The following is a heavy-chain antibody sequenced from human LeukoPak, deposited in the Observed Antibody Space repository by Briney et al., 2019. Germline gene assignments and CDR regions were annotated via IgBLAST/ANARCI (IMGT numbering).Heavy chain of an antibody. CDR3: AKELYSTTYGFPFDY. J-gene: IGHJ4*02. V-gene: IGHV3-9*01. CDR1: GFTFHDFA. D-gene: IGHD3-10*01. Sequence: AGRSLRLSCAASGFTFHDFAIHWVRQAPGKGLEWVSGISWNSGSISYADSVKGRFTISRDHAKNSLFLQMTSLRAEDTALYYCAKELYSTTYGFPFDYWGQGTLVTVSS. CDR2: ISWNSGSI.